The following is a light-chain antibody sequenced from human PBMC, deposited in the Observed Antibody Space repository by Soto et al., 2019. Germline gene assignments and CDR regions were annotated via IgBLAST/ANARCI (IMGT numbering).Light chain of an antibody. Sequence: IQLTQSPSSLSASVGDRVTITCRASQGINTFLAWYQQTAGKAPKILIYAASTLQSGVPSRFRGSGSGTDCTLPISRLQSEDFQTYYCQQLHDYPITFGQGTRLEIK. CDR1: QGINTF. CDR3: QQLHDYPIT. CDR2: AAS. J-gene: IGKJ5*01. V-gene: IGKV1-9*01.